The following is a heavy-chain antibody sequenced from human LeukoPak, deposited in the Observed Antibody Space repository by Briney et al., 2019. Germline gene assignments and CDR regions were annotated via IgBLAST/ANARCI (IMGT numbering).Heavy chain of an antibody. D-gene: IGHD3-22*01. CDR3: ARDKNYYDNSDPKYYFDY. CDR1: GYTFTSYG. V-gene: IGHV1-18*01. Sequence: ASVKVSCKASGYTFTSYGISWVRQAPGQGLEWMGWISAYNGNTNYAQKLQGRVTMTTDTSTSTAYMELRSLRPDDTAVYYCARDKNYYDNSDPKYYFDYWGQGTLVTVSS. J-gene: IGHJ4*02. CDR2: ISAYNGNT.